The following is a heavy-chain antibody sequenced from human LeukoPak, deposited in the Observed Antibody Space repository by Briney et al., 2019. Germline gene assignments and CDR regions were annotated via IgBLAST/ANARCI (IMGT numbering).Heavy chain of an antibody. CDR3: ARDMRDFWSGTNFDY. D-gene: IGHD3-3*01. V-gene: IGHV1-2*04. J-gene: IGHJ4*02. CDR2: INPNSGGT. CDR1: GYTFTGYY. Sequence: AGGSLRLSCAASGYTFTGYYMHWVRQAPGQGLEWTGWINPNSGGTNYAQKFQGWVTMTRDTSISTAYMELSRLRSDDTAVYYCARDMRDFWSGTNFDYWGQGTLVTVSS.